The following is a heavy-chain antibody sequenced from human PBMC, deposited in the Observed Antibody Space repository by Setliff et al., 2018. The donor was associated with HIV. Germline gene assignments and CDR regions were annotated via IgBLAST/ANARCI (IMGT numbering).Heavy chain of an antibody. CDR1: GFSLSTSGMR. CDR2: IDWDDDK. Sequence: SGPTLVNPTQTLTLTCTFSGFSLSTSGMRVTWIRQPPGKALEWLARIDWDDDKFYSTSLKTRLTISKDTSKNQVVLTMTNMDPVDTATYYCARGPYGPPDSFDIWGQGTMVTVSS. D-gene: IGHD3-10*01. J-gene: IGHJ3*02. V-gene: IGHV2-70*04. CDR3: ARGPYGPPDSFDI.